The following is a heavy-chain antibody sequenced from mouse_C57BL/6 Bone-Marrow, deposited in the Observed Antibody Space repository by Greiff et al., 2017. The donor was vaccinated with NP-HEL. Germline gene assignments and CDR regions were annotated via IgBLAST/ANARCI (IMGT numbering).Heavy chain of an antibody. J-gene: IGHJ2*01. CDR3: TSSSYYYGSSPYYFDY. CDR1: GYTFTDYE. D-gene: IGHD1-1*01. CDR2: IDPETGGT. Sequence: VKLQESGAELVRPGASVTLSCKASGYTFTDYEMHWVKQTPVHGLEWIGAIDPETGGTAYNQKFKGKAILTADKSSSTAYMELRSLTSEDSAVYYCTSSSYYYGSSPYYFDYWGQGTTLTVSS. V-gene: IGHV1-15*01.